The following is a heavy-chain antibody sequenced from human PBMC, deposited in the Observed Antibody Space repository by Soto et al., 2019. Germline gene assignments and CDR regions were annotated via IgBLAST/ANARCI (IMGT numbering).Heavy chain of an antibody. D-gene: IGHD2-15*01. CDR1: GFTFSDYD. CDR3: ARSVVAATENDAFDI. CDR2: ISSSGSTI. Sequence: PGWSLRLSCAASGFTFSDYDVSWIRQAPGKGLEWVSYISSSGSTIYYADSVKGRFTISRDNAKNSLYLQMNGLRAEDTAVYYCARSVVAATENDAFDIWGQGTMVTVSS. V-gene: IGHV3-11*01. J-gene: IGHJ3*02.